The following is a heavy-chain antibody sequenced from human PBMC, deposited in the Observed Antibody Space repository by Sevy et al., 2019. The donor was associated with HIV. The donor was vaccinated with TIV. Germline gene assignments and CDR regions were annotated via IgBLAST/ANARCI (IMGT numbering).Heavy chain of an antibody. J-gene: IGHJ5*02. V-gene: IGHV3-30-3*01. CDR1: GLTLSSHA. CDR2: ISYDGNIR. D-gene: IGHD3-22*01. Sequence: GGSLRLSCAASGLTLSSHAMHWVRQAPGKGLESVAVISYDGNIRYYGDSVKGRFTISRDDSKNTLYLQMNSLRAEDTAVYYCARDLGYESSGYLPFFDPRGQGTLVTVSS. CDR3: ARDLGYESSGYLPFFDP.